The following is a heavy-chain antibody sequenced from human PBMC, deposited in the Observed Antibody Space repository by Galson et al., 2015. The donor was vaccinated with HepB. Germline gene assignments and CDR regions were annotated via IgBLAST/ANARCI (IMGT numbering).Heavy chain of an antibody. D-gene: IGHD2-15*01. CDR1: GSAFKTSY. Sequence: SLRLSCAASGSAFKTSYMNWIRQAPGKGPEWLSYISVGSSYTLYSESVKGRFTISRDNFRNTIYLQMTNLRIDDTAVYYCAISGHCSGNRPHSYFGSWGQGTLVTVSS. CDR2: ISVGSSYT. J-gene: IGHJ4*02. CDR3: AISGHCSGNRPHSYFGS. V-gene: IGHV3-11*06.